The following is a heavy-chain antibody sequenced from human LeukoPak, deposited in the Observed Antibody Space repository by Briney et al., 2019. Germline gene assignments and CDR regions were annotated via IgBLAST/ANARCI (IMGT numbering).Heavy chain of an antibody. CDR3: ARGRAYSNYVSDY. CDR1: GFTFSSYS. CDR2: ISSGSGTI. Sequence: LAGGSLRLSCAASGFTFSSYSMNWVRQAPGMRLEWVSYISSGSGTIYYADSVKGRFTISRDNAKNSLYLQMNSLRAEDTAVYYCARGRAYSNYVSDYWGQGILVTVSS. J-gene: IGHJ4*02. D-gene: IGHD4-11*01. V-gene: IGHV3-48*01.